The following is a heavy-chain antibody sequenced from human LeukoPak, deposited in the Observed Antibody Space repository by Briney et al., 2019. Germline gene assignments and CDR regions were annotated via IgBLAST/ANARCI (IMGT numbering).Heavy chain of an antibody. J-gene: IGHJ4*02. CDR3: ARVEHAYNYRFEVFDY. D-gene: IGHD5-24*01. CDR2: IKQDGSER. CDR1: GFTFSSYW. Sequence: GGSLRLSCAASGFTFSSYWMNWVRQAPGKGLEWVANIKQDGSERYYVDSVRGRFTISRDNAKNSLYLQMNSLRAEDTAVYYCARVEHAYNYRFEVFDYWGQGTLVTVSS. V-gene: IGHV3-7*01.